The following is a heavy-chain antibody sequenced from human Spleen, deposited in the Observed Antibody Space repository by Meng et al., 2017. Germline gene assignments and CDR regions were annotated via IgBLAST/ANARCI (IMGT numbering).Heavy chain of an antibody. CDR3: ARGRGIAVAGTFRYYYGMDV. D-gene: IGHD6-19*01. J-gene: IGHJ6*02. V-gene: IGHV3-53*05. Sequence: GESLKISCAASGFTVSSNYMSWVRQAPGKGLEWVSVIYSGGSTYYADSVKGRFTISRDNSKNTVFLQINSLRVEDTAVYYCARGRGIAVAGTFRYYYGMDVWGQGTTVTVSS. CDR1: GFTVSSNY. CDR2: IYSGGST.